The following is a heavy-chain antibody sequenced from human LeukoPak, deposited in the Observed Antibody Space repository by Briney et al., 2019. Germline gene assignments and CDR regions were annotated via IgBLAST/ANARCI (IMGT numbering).Heavy chain of an antibody. CDR1: GGSISSYC. J-gene: IGHJ4*02. D-gene: IGHD2/OR15-2a*01. CDR3: AGHHPRNTVDF. CDR2: IYYSGST. Sequence: TSETLSLTCTVSGGSISSYCWSWIRQPPGKGLEWIGYIYYSGSTNYNPSLKSRVTISLDPSKNQFSLKLSSVTAADTAVYYCAGHHPRNTVDFWGQGTLVTVSS. V-gene: IGHV4-59*08.